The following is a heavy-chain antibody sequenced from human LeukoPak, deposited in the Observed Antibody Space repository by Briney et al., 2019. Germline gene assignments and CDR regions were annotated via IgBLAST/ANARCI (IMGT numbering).Heavy chain of an antibody. V-gene: IGHV4-34*01. CDR2: INHSGST. CDR3: ARAAYYYDSSGYFRPSPSYFDY. D-gene: IGHD3-22*01. CDR1: GGSFSGYY. Sequence: PSETLSLTCAVYGGSFSGYYWSWIRQPPGKGPEWIGEINHSGSTNYNPSLKSRVTISVDTSKNQFSLKLSSVTAADTAVYYCARAAYYYDSSGYFRPSPSYFDYWGQGTLVTVSS. J-gene: IGHJ4*02.